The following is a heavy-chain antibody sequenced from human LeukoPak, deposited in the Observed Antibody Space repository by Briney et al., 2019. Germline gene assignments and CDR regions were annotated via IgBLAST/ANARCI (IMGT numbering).Heavy chain of an antibody. D-gene: IGHD3-22*01. J-gene: IGHJ3*02. CDR2: ISYSGST. Sequence: PSETLSLTCTASGGSISSYYWSWIRQPPGKGLEWIGYISYSGSTNYNPSLRSRVTISVDTSKNQFSLKLSSVTAADTAVYYCARSGDYYDSSGYFSWTFDIWGQGAMVTVSS. CDR1: GGSISSYY. V-gene: IGHV4-59*01. CDR3: ARSGDYYDSSGYFSWTFDI.